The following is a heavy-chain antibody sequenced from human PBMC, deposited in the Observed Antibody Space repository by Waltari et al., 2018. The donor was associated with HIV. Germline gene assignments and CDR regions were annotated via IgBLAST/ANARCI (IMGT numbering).Heavy chain of an antibody. Sequence: QVQLVQSGAEVRKPGSSVQVSCKTSGGSFTSYSIHWVRQAPGQGLEWMGRIRPTSDKPNYAQKSQGRVTITADRSTGTVYLEVTNLRPADTAIYYCATARETMGVDFDYWGQGTLITVSS. D-gene: IGHD3-10*01. CDR3: ATARETMGVDFDY. CDR2: IRPTSDKP. CDR1: GGSFTSYS. J-gene: IGHJ4*02. V-gene: IGHV1-69*02.